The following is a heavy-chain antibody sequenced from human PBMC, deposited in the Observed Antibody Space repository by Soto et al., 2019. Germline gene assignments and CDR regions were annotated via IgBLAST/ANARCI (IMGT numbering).Heavy chain of an antibody. CDR2: IYYSGST. Sequence: SETLSLTCTVSGGSISSYYWSWIRQPPGKGLEWIGYIYYSGSTNYNPSLKSRVTISVDTSKNQFSLKLSSVTAADTAVYYCARVSPAGDYYYYYMDVWGKGTTVTVSS. CDR1: GGSISSYY. J-gene: IGHJ6*03. V-gene: IGHV4-59*01. D-gene: IGHD3-10*01. CDR3: ARVSPAGDYYYYYMDV.